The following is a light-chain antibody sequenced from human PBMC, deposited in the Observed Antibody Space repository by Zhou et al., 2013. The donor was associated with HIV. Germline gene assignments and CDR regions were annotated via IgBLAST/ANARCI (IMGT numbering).Light chain of an antibody. CDR1: QSISSY. CDR3: QQNYHTPFT. Sequence: DIQMTQSPSSLSASVGDRVTITCRASQSISSYLNWYQQKPGKAPKLLIYAASSLQSGVPSRFRGSGFGTDFTLTIDNLQPEDFATYYCQQNYHTPFTFGPWDPQWISN. CDR2: AAS. J-gene: IGKJ3*01. V-gene: IGKV1-39*01.